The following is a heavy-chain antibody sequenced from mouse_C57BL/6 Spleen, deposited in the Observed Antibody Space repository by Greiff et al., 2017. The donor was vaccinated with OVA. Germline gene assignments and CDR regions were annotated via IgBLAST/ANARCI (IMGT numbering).Heavy chain of an antibody. J-gene: IGHJ3*01. CDR1: GYTFTDYY. Sequence: EVQLQQSGPELVKPGASVKISCKASGYTFTDYYMNWVKQSHGKSLEWIGDINPNNGGTSYNQKFKGKATLTVDKSSSTAYMELRSLTSEDSAVYYCARGNYDYDRGSYWGQGTLVTVSA. V-gene: IGHV1-26*01. D-gene: IGHD2-4*01. CDR2: INPNNGGT. CDR3: ARGNYDYDRGSY.